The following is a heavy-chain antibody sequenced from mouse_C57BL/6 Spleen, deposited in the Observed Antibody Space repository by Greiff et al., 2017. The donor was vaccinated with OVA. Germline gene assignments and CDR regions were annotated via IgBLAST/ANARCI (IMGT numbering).Heavy chain of an antibody. V-gene: IGHV14-4*01. CDR1: GFTIKDDY. D-gene: IGHD1-1*02. Sequence: VQLQQSGAELVRPGASVKLSCTASGFTIKDDYMHWVKQRPEQGLEWIGWIDPENGDTEYASKFQGKATITADTSSNTAYLQLSSLTSEDTAVYYCTRGRYGSPFAYWGQGTRVTVSA. CDR2: IDPENGDT. J-gene: IGHJ3*01. CDR3: TRGRYGSPFAY.